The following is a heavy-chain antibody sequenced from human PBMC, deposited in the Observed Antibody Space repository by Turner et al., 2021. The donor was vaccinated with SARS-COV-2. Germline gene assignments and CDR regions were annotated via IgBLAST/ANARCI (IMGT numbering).Heavy chain of an antibody. J-gene: IGHJ6*02. CDR2: IYSGGTP. Sequence: EVQLVETGGGLIQPGGSLRLSCAASGFTVSSNYMSWVRQAPGKGLEWVSLIYSGGTPYYADSGKGRFTVSRDNSKNTLYLQMNSLRAEDTAVYYCARDDPLGGMDVWGQGTTVTVSS. CDR3: ARDDPLGGMDV. V-gene: IGHV3-53*02. CDR1: GFTVSSNY.